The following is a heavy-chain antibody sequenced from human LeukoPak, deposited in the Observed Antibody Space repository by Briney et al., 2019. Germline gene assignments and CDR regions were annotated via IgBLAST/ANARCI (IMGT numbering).Heavy chain of an antibody. CDR1: GGSISSGSYY. Sequence: PSQTLSLTCTVSGGSISSGSYYWSWIRQPAGKGLEWIGRIYTSGSTNYNPSPKSRVTISIDTSKNQFYLKLSSLTAADTAVYYCARRDDSSGYHKIFDYWGPGTLVTVSS. CDR2: IYTSGST. V-gene: IGHV4-61*02. J-gene: IGHJ4*02. D-gene: IGHD3-22*01. CDR3: ARRDDSSGYHKIFDY.